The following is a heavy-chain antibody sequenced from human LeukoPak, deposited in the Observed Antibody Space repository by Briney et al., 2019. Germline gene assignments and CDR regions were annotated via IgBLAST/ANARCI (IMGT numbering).Heavy chain of an antibody. D-gene: IGHD6-19*01. J-gene: IGHJ6*03. V-gene: IGHV3-53*01. CDR2: IYSGGST. CDR1: GFTVSSNY. Sequence: GGSLRLSCAASGFTVSSNYMSWVRQAPGKGLEWVSVIYSGGSTYYADSVKGRFTISRDNSRNTLYLQMNSLRAEDTAVYYCAKDDEVSSGWYYSFYYYYYMDVWGKGTTVTISS. CDR3: AKDDEVSSGWYYSFYYYYYMDV.